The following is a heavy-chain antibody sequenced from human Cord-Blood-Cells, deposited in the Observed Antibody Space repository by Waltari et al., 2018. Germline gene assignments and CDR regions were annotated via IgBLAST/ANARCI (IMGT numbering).Heavy chain of an antibody. D-gene: IGHD2-2*01. CDR3: ARGGVGYCSSTSCHRYWYFDL. CDR1: GYTFTSYA. CDR2: INAGNGNT. J-gene: IGHJ2*01. V-gene: IGHV1-3*01. Sequence: QVQLVQSGAEVKKPGASVKVSCKASGYTFTSYAMHWVRQAPGQRLEWLGWINAGNGNTKYSQTFQGRVTITRDTSASTAYMELSSLRSEDTAVYYCARGGVGYCSSTSCHRYWYFDLWGRGTLVTVSS.